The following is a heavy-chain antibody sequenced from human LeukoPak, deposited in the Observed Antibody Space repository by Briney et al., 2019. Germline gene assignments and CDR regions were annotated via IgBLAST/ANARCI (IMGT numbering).Heavy chain of an antibody. J-gene: IGHJ4*02. D-gene: IGHD2-21*01. V-gene: IGHV3-30*18. CDR2: ISYDGSNK. Sequence: GGSLRLSCAASGFTFSSYGIHWVRQAPGKGLEWVAVISYDGSNKYYADSVKGRFTISRDNSENTLYLQMNSLRAEDTAVYYCAKDRVGIGGLFDYWGQGTLVTVSS. CDR1: GFTFSSYG. CDR3: AKDRVGIGGLFDY.